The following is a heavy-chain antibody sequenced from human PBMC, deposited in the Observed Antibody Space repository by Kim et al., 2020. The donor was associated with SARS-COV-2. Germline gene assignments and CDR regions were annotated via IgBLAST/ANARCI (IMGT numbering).Heavy chain of an antibody. D-gene: IGHD4-17*01. J-gene: IGHJ4*02. CDR3: ANKDDSGDLGY. CDR2: ITGSGSST. V-gene: IGHV3-23*01. Sequence: GGSLRLSCTASGFTFSSYAMNWVRQTPGKGLQWVSAITGSGSSTYYADSVKGRFTISRDNSKNTLFLQMNSLRAEDTAIYFCANKDDSGDLGYWGQGTLVTVSS. CDR1: GFTFSSYA.